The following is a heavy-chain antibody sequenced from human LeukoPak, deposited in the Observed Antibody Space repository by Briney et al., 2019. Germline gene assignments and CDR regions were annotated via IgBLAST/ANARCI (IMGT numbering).Heavy chain of an antibody. CDR3: AKDWDLPSSSTSCPDY. D-gene: IGHD2-2*01. Sequence: PGGSLRLSCAASGFTSSNAWMSWVRQAPGKGLEWVSAISGSGGSTYYADPVKGRFTISRDNSKNTLYLQMNSLRAEDTAVYYCAKDWDLPSSSTSCPDYWGQGTLVTVSS. CDR1: GFTSSNAW. V-gene: IGHV3-23*01. J-gene: IGHJ4*02. CDR2: ISGSGGST.